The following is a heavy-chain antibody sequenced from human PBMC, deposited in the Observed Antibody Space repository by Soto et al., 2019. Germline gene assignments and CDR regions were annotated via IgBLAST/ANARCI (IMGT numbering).Heavy chain of an antibody. CDR3: ATDGSPNAFTI. V-gene: IGHV1-24*01. CDR2: FDPEDGET. D-gene: IGHD2-2*03. J-gene: IGHJ3*02. Sequence: GSSVKVSCKVSGYTLTELSMHWVRQAPGKGLEWMGGFDPEDGETIYAQKFQGRVTMTEDTSTDTAYMELSILRSEDKAVYYCATDGSPNAFTICGQGTMVTVSS. CDR1: GYTLTELS.